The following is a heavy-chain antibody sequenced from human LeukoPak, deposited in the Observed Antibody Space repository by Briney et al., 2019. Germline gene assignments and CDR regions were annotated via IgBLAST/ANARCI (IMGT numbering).Heavy chain of an antibody. CDR1: GGTFSSYA. CDR2: IIPIFGTA. J-gene: IGHJ4*02. D-gene: IGHD5-12*01. V-gene: IGHV1-69*05. Sequence: ASVKVSCKASGGTFSSYAFSWVRQAPGQGLEWMGGIIPIFGTANYAQKFQGRVTITTDESTSTAYMELSSLRSEDTAVYYCAREVDSGYDLSPYFDYWGQGTLVTVSS. CDR3: AREVDSGYDLSPYFDY.